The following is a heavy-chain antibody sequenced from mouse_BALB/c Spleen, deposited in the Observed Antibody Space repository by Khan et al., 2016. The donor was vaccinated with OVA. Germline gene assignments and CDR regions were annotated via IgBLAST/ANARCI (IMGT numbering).Heavy chain of an antibody. CDR3: ARTGYYYFDY. J-gene: IGHJ2*01. Sequence: EVQLVESGGGLVQTGGSRKLSCAASGFTFSGFGMHWVRQTPEKGLEGVAYISDGSNTIYYADTVKGRFTISRANHKKTMFLQMTSLRSEDTAMYYCARTGYYYFDYWVQGTTLTVSS. CDR2: ISDGSNTI. D-gene: IGHD2-3*01. CDR1: GFTFSGFG. V-gene: IGHV5-17*02.